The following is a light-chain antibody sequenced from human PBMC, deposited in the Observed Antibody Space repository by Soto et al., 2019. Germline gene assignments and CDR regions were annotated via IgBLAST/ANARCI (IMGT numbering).Light chain of an antibody. CDR1: QGISSY. J-gene: IGKJ1*01. CDR2: AAS. CDR3: QQLNSYPWT. V-gene: IGKV1-9*01. Sequence: DIQLTQSPSFLSASVGDRVTITCRASQGISSYLAWYQQKPGKAPKLLIYAASTLQSGVPSRFSGSGSGTEFTLPISSLQPKDFATYYCQQLNSYPWTFGQGTKVEIK.